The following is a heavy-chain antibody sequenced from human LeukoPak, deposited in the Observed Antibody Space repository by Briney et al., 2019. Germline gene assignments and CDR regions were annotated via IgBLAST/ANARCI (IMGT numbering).Heavy chain of an antibody. CDR2: IYDSGST. V-gene: IGHV4-4*08. J-gene: IGHJ4*02. D-gene: IGHD6-19*01. CDR3: AANPKIAVAGY. CDR1: GGSISSYY. Sequence: SETLSLTCTVSGGSISSYYWSWIRQPPGKGLEWIGYIYDSGSTNYNPSLKSRVTISVDTSKNQFSLKLSSVTAADTAVYYCAANPKIAVAGYWGQGTLVTVSS.